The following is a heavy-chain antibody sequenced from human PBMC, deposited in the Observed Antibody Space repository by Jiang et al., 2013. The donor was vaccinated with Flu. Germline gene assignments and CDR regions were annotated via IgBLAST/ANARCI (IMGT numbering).Heavy chain of an antibody. J-gene: IGHJ4*02. Sequence: GGGLVQPGGSLRLSCAASGFTFSSYWMSWVRQAPGKGLEWVANIKEDGSEKYYVDSVKGRFTISRDNAKNSLYLQMNSLRAEDTAVYYCARERITGTCCPNFDYWGQGTLVTVSS. CDR1: GFTFSSYW. V-gene: IGHV3-7*01. D-gene: IGHD1-7*01. CDR3: ARERITGTCCPNFDY. CDR2: IKEDGSEK.